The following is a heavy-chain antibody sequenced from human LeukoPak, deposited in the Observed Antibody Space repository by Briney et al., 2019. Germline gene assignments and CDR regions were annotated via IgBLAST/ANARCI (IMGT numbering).Heavy chain of an antibody. CDR2: IYYSGST. V-gene: IGHV4-59*01. Sequence: SETLSLTCTVSGGSLSSYYWSWIRQPPGKGLEWIGYIYYSGSTNYNPSLKSRVTISVDTSKNQFSLKLSSVTAADTAVYDCARHYEIKNRYYFDYWGQGTLVTVSS. D-gene: IGHD3-9*01. CDR3: ARHYEIKNRYYFDY. CDR1: GGSLSSYY. J-gene: IGHJ4*02.